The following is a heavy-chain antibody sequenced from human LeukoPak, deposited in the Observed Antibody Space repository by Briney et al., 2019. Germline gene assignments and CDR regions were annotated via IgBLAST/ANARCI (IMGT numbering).Heavy chain of an antibody. CDR3: ARDRSGWYGYYFDY. D-gene: IGHD6-19*01. CDR2: ISYDGSNK. Sequence: GGSLRLSCAASGFTFSSYAMHWVRQAPGKGLEWVAVISYDGSNKYYADSVKGRFTISRDNSKNTLYLQMNSLRAEDTAVYYCARDRSGWYGYYFDYWSQGTLVTVSS. CDR1: GFTFSSYA. J-gene: IGHJ4*02. V-gene: IGHV3-30-3*01.